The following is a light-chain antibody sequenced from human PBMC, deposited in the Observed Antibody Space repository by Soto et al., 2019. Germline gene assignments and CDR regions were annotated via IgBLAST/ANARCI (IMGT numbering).Light chain of an antibody. V-gene: IGKV3-20*01. J-gene: IGKJ5*01. Sequence: EVVLTQSPGTLSLSPGERATLSCRASQSVRSNYLAWYQQKPGQAPRLLIYDASSRPTGIPDRFSGSGSGTDFTLTISRLEPEDFAVYYCQRYGNSPITFGQGTRLEIK. CDR2: DAS. CDR1: QSVRSNY. CDR3: QRYGNSPIT.